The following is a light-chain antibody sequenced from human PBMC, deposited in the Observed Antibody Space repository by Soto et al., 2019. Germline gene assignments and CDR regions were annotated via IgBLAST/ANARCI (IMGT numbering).Light chain of an antibody. V-gene: IGKV3D-15*01. CDR1: QYISSN. CDR3: QQYHDWPPLT. J-gene: IGKJ4*01. CDR2: DAT. Sequence: DIVMTQSPATLSESPGERVTLSCRASQYISSNLAWYQQKPGQPPRLLIYDATSRATGIPSRFSGSGSGTDFTLTIISLQSEDVAVYFGQQYHDWPPLTFGGGTKVEIK.